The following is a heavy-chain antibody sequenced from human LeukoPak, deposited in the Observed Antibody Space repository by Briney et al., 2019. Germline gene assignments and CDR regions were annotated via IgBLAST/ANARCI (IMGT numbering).Heavy chain of an antibody. CDR3: ARRVVPAAIANWFDP. CDR1: GDSISRYY. J-gene: IGHJ5*02. CDR2: IYTSGST. Sequence: PSETVSLTCTVSGDSISRYYWTWIRQSPGKGLEWIGRIYTSGSTNYNPSLKSRVTMSVDTSKNQFSLKLSSVTAADAAVYYCARRVVPAAIANWFDPWGQGTLVTVSS. D-gene: IGHD2-2*02. V-gene: IGHV4-4*07.